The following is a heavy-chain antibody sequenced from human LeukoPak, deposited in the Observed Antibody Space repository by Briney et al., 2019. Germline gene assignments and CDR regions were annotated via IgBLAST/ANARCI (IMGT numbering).Heavy chain of an antibody. CDR1: GFTFSSYG. CDR2: ISSSSKTK. Sequence: GGSLRLSCAASGFTFSSYGMNRVRQAPGKGLEWVSYISSSSKTKYYADSVKGRFTISRDNAKNSLYLQMNSLTAEDTAVYYCARVMYEYDSSSKPFDNWGQGTLVTVSS. J-gene: IGHJ4*02. V-gene: IGHV3-48*01. CDR3: ARVMYEYDSSSKPFDN. D-gene: IGHD3-22*01.